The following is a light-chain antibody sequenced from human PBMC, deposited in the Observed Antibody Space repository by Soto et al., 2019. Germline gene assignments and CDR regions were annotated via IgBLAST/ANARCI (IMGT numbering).Light chain of an antibody. Sequence: DIQMTQSPSSLSASVGDRVTITCQASQAISNYLNWYQQKPGKAPKLLIYDASNFETGVPSRFIGSGYGTNFTVTIGCLLPEDIAAYYCLEYDNLAYT. CDR1: QAISNY. J-gene: IGKJ2*01. CDR3: LEYDNLAYT. CDR2: DAS. V-gene: IGKV1-33*01.